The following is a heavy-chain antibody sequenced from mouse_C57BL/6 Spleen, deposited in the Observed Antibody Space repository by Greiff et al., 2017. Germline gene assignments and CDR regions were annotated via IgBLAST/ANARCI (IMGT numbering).Heavy chain of an antibody. V-gene: IGHV1-64*01. CDR1: GYTFTSYW. Sequence: VQLQQPGAELVKPGASVKLSCKASGYTFTSYWMHWVKQRPGQGLEWIGMIHPNSGSTNYNEKFKSKATLTVDKSSSTAYMQLSSLTSEDSAVYYCARLSLIYYDYDYYAMDYWGQGTSVTVSS. J-gene: IGHJ4*01. CDR2: IHPNSGST. CDR3: ARLSLIYYDYDYYAMDY. D-gene: IGHD2-4*01.